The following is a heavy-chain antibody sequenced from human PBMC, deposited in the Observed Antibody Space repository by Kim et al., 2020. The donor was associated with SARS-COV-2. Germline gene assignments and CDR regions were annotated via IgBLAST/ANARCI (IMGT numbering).Heavy chain of an antibody. Sequence: GGSLRLSCAASVFTFSSYGMHWVRQAPGKGLEWVSVISYDGRNKYYADSVKGRFTISRDNSKNTLYLQMTSLRAEDTAVYYCAKAFSVDPNAFDIWGQGTMVTVSS. CDR1: VFTFSSYG. V-gene: IGHV3-30*18. D-gene: IGHD5-12*01. J-gene: IGHJ3*02. CDR2: ISYDGRNK. CDR3: AKAFSVDPNAFDI.